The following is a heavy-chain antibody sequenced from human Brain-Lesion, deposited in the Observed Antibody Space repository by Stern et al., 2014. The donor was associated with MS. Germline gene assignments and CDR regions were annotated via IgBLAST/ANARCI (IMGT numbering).Heavy chain of an antibody. D-gene: IGHD1-1*01. CDR3: AKHLAERPFDY. V-gene: IGHV3-30*18. J-gene: IGHJ4*02. CDR2: ISNDGNHK. Sequence: VQLVESGGGLVQPGGSLRLSCAASGLTYTDYWMRWVRQAPGKGPEWVAVISNDGNHKYYAGSVKDRFTISRDNSKNTLYLQMNSLRVEDTAVYYCAKHLAERPFDYWGQGTLVTVSS. CDR1: GLTYTDYW.